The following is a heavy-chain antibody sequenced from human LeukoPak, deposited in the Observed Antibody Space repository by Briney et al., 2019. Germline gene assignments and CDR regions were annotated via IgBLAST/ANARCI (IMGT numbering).Heavy chain of an antibody. CDR1: GFKFSNSD. CDR3: ATGERPPPYTTDAWFFAL. CDR2: IGTEADP. V-gene: IGHV3-13*05. D-gene: IGHD7-27*01. J-gene: IGHJ2*01. Sequence: GGSLRLSCSASGFKFSNSDMHWVRQSAGKSLEWVATIGTEADPFYPGSVKGRFTISRDNAKDSLYLQMNSLRVGDTGIYYCATGERPPPYTTDAWFFALWGRGTLVTVSS.